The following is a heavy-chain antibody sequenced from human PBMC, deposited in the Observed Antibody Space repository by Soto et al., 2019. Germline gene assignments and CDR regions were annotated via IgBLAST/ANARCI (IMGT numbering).Heavy chain of an antibody. CDR1: GFTFGDHA. CDR3: ARALFPDVDIYAMDV. J-gene: IGHJ6*02. CDR2: IWNDGSNK. D-gene: IGHD2-2*03. V-gene: IGHV3-33*01. Sequence: GGSLRLSCAASGFTFGDHAMHWVRHAPGKGREWLAIIWNDGSNKFYAGSVKGRFAISRDNSKNTVYLQMNTLSAEDTAVYYCARALFPDVDIYAMDVWGQGTTVTVSS.